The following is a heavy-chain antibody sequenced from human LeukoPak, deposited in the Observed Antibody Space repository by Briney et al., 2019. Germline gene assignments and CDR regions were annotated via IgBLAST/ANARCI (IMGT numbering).Heavy chain of an antibody. CDR1: GDSVSSNSAA. Sequence: SQTLSLTCAISGDSVSSNSAAWNWIRQSPSRGLEWLGRTYYRSKWYNDYAVSVKSRITINPDTSKNQFSLQLNSVTPEDTAVYYCARDMDPNSSGWPNWFDLWGQGTLVTVSS. CDR2: TYYRSKWYN. J-gene: IGHJ5*02. CDR3: ARDMDPNSSGWPNWFDL. V-gene: IGHV6-1*01. D-gene: IGHD6-19*01.